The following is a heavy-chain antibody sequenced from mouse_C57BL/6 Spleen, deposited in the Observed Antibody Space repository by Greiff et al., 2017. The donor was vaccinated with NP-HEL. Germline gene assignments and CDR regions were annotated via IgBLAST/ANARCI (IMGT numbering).Heavy chain of an antibody. J-gene: IGHJ3*01. CDR2: IDPSDSET. Sequence: QVQLNQPGAELVRPGSSVKLSCKASGYTFTSYWMHWVKQRPIQGLEWIGNIDPSDSETHYNQKFQDKATLTVDKSSSTAYMQLSSLTSEDSAVYYCARLDYGSSSWFAYWGQGTLVTVSA. CDR3: ARLDYGSSSWFAY. CDR1: GYTFTSYW. D-gene: IGHD1-1*01. V-gene: IGHV1-52*01.